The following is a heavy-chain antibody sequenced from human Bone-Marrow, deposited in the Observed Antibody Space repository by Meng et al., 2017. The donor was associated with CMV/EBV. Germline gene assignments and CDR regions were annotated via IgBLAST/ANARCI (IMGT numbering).Heavy chain of an antibody. V-gene: IGHV1-46*01. D-gene: IGHD3-3*01. Sequence: ASVKDSCKASRYTFSTYYIHWVRQAPGQGLEWMGIIKPNGGSTKCAEKFLGRITMTSDTSTGTVYMEMSSLRSEDTAVYYCATSAYDFWHGVYSGVVDYNGMDVWGQGTTVTVSS. CDR1: RYTFSTYY. CDR2: IKPNGGST. J-gene: IGHJ6*02. CDR3: ATSAYDFWHGVYSGVVDYNGMDV.